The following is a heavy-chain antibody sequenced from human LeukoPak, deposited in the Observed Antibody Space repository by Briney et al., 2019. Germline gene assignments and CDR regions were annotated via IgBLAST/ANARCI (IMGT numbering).Heavy chain of an antibody. CDR3: AKDIGHSSGYYTYYYYYMDV. CDR2: IRYDGSNK. Sequence: GGSLRLSCAASGFTFSSYGMHWVRQAPGKGLEWVAFIRYDGSNKYYADSVKGRFTISRDNSKNTPYLQMNSLRAEDTAVYYCAKDIGHSSGYYTYYYYYMDVWGKGTTVTVSS. D-gene: IGHD3-22*01. V-gene: IGHV3-30*02. J-gene: IGHJ6*03. CDR1: GFTFSSYG.